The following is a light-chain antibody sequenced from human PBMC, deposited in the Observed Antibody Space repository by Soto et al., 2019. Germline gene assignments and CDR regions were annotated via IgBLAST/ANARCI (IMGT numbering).Light chain of an antibody. CDR1: QSVSSSY. CDR3: QHYGSSPQWT. CDR2: GAS. Sequence: EIVLTQSPGTLSLSPGERATLSFRASQSVSSSYLAWYQQKPGQAPSLLIYGASTRATGIPARFSGSGSGTEFTLTISSLQSEDFAVYYCQHYGSSPQWTFGQGTKVDI. J-gene: IGKJ1*01. V-gene: IGKV3-20*01.